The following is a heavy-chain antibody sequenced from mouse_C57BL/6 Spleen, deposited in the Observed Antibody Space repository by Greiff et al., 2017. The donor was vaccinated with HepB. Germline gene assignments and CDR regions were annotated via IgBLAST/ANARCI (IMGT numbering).Heavy chain of an antibody. D-gene: IGHD2-3*01. CDR3: ARSSIYDGYSGFAY. CDR1: GYTFTDYN. Sequence: VQLQQSGPELVKPGASVKIPCKASGYTFTDYNMDWVKQSHGKSLEWIGDINPNNGGTIYNQKFKGKATLTVDKSSSTAYMELRSLTSEDTAVYYCARSSIYDGYSGFAYWGQGTLVTVSA. CDR2: INPNNGGT. V-gene: IGHV1-18*01. J-gene: IGHJ3*01.